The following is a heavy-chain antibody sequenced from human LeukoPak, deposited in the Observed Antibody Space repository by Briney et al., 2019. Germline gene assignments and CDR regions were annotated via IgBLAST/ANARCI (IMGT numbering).Heavy chain of an antibody. CDR3: ARHAGGISATGTRLFDY. D-gene: IGHD6-13*01. Sequence: PSETLSLTCTVSGASFSSSTYYWGWIRQPPGKGLEWIGSIYYSGSTCYNPSLKSRVTMSVDTSKNQFSLKLSSVTAADTAVYYCARHAGGISATGTRLFDYWGQGTLVTVSS. CDR1: GASFSSSTYY. CDR2: IYYSGST. J-gene: IGHJ4*02. V-gene: IGHV4-39*01.